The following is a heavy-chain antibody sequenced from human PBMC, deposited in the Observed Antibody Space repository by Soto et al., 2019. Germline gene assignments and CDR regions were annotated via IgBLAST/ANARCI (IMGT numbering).Heavy chain of an antibody. CDR1: GGTSRSLS. V-gene: IGHV1-69*17. D-gene: IGHD2-15*01. CDR2: ITPLFGIP. CDR3: ARATHSAGGWFDT. J-gene: IGHJ5*02. Sequence: QVQLVQSGAEVKKPGSSVKVSCKASGGTSRSLSITWVRHAPGQGLECMGGITPLFGIPNYPQKFQGRLTFTADKSTGTAYLELSSLRSEDTAVYYCARATHSAGGWFDTWGRGTLVTVSS.